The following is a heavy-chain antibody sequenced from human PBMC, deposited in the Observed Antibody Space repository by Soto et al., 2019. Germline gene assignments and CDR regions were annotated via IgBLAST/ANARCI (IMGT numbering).Heavy chain of an antibody. CDR2: ISYDGSNK. V-gene: IGHV3-30-3*01. CDR3: ARVTGYCSSPRCPTAYYYYGMDV. J-gene: IGHJ6*02. CDR1: GFTFSSYA. D-gene: IGHD2-2*01. Sequence: LRLSCAASGFTFSSYAMHWVRQAPGKGLEWVAVISYDGSNKYYADSVKGRFTISRDNSKNTLYLQMNSLRAEDTAVYYCARVTGYCSSPRCPTAYYYYGMDVWGQGTKVTVSS.